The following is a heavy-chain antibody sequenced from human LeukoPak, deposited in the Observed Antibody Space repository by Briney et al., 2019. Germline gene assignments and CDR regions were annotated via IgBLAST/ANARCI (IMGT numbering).Heavy chain of an antibody. CDR2: IPYDGSNK. CDR1: GFTFSSYG. V-gene: IGHV3-30*18. CDR3: AKDSRPWELAYYFDY. Sequence: PGGSLRLSCAASGFTFSSYGMHWVRQAPGKGLEWVAVIPYDGSNKYYADSVKGRFTISRDNSKNTLYLQMNSLRAEDTAVYYCAKDSRPWELAYYFDYWGQGTLVTVSS. D-gene: IGHD1-26*01. J-gene: IGHJ4*02.